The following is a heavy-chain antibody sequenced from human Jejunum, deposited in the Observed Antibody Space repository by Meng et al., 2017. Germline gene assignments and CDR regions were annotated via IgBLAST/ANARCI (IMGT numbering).Heavy chain of an antibody. V-gene: IGHV1-2*06. D-gene: IGHD1-26*01. Sequence: QVQLVQSAAWVKEPGASVKVSCKASGYTFTDYYLYWVRQAPGQGLEWMGRINTRTGGTIYTQKFYGRVTMTRDTSISTAYMELSRLRSDDTAVYYCARELISYAFDYWGQGSLVTVSS. J-gene: IGHJ4*02. CDR3: ARELISYAFDY. CDR1: GYTFTDYY. CDR2: INTRTGGT.